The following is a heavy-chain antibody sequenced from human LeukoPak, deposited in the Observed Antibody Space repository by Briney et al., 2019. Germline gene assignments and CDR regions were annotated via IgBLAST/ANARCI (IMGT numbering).Heavy chain of an antibody. J-gene: IGHJ4*02. CDR1: GFTLSDYS. D-gene: IGHD1-26*01. Sequence: GSLRLSCAASGFTLSDYSMNWVRQAPGKGLEWVSSISSSSVYIYYAHSLKGRFTISRDNAKNSLYLQMSSLRAEDTAVYYCARAGSGTYNLDYWGQGTLVTVSS. CDR3: ARAGSGTYNLDY. CDR2: ISSSSVYI. V-gene: IGHV3-21*01.